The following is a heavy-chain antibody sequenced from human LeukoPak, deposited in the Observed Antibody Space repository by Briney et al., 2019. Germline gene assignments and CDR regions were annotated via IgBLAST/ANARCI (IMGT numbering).Heavy chain of an antibody. CDR2: ISNDGNNK. V-gene: IGHV3-30-3*01. D-gene: IGHD3-16*01. Sequence: GGSLRLSCAASGFTFRSYAMHWVRQAPGKGLEWVAAISNDGNNKHYADSVKGRFTISRDNAKNSLYLQMNSLRAEDTAVYYCAREGDFEQSPAYGLDVWGQGTTVTVSS. J-gene: IGHJ6*02. CDR1: GFTFRSYA. CDR3: AREGDFEQSPAYGLDV.